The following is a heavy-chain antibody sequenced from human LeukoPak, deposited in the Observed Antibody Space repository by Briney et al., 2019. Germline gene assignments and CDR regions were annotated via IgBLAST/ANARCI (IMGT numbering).Heavy chain of an antibody. CDR3: VREREGSNSEH. D-gene: IGHD1-26*01. J-gene: IGHJ1*01. V-gene: IGHV3-53*01. Sequence: GGSLRLSCAASGFTFSNAWMNWVRQAPGMGLEWVSTIYSDGNTYYPDSVKGRCTISRDGSKNTLYLQLNSLRTEDTAIYYCVREREGSNSEHWGQGTLVTVSS. CDR2: IYSDGNT. CDR1: GFTFSNAW.